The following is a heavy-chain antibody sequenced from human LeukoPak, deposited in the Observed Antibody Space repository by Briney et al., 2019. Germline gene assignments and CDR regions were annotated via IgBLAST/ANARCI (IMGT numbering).Heavy chain of an antibody. Sequence: GASVKVSCKASGYTFTSYYMHWVRQAPGQGLEWMGIINPSGGSTSYAQKFQGRVTMTRDTSTSTVYMELSSLRSEDTAVYYCARDIIPDSSVFHAFDIWGQGTMVTVPS. CDR1: GYTFTSYY. CDR3: ARDIIPDSSVFHAFDI. J-gene: IGHJ3*02. D-gene: IGHD3-22*01. CDR2: INPSGGST. V-gene: IGHV1-46*01.